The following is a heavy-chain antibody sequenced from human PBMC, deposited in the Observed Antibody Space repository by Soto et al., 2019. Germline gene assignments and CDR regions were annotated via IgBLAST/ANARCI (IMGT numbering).Heavy chain of an antibody. CDR3: ANLGSTSSYYYYGMDV. V-gene: IGHV3-9*01. Sequence: TGGSLRLSCAASGFTFDDYAMHWVRQAPGKGLEWVSGISWNSGSIGYADSVKGRFTISRDNAKNSLYLQMNSLRAEDTALYYCANLGSTSSYYYYGMDVWGQGTTVTVSS. J-gene: IGHJ6*02. D-gene: IGHD6-13*01. CDR1: GFTFDDYA. CDR2: ISWNSGSI.